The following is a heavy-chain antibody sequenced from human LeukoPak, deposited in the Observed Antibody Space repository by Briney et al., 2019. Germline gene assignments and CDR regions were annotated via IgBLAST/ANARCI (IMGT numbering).Heavy chain of an antibody. J-gene: IGHJ4*02. CDR1: GGSITSSNW. V-gene: IGHV4-4*02. D-gene: IGHD3-10*01. CDR3: QVHRYYFDY. CDR2: ISHSGNT. Sequence: PSETLSLTCAVSGGSITSSNWWSWVRQPPGKGLEWIGEISHSGNTNYNPSLKSRVTISVDTSKNQFSLKLSSVTAADTAVYYCQVHRYYFDYWGQGTLVTVSS.